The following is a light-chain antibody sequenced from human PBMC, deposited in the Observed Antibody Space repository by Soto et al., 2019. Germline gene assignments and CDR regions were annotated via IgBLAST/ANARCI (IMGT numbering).Light chain of an antibody. J-gene: IGLJ1*01. CDR2: EVS. CDR1: SSDVGGYNY. Sequence: QSALTQPPSASGSPGQSVTISCTGTSSDVGGYNYVSWYQQHPDKAPKLMIYEVSKRPSGVPYRFSGSKSGNTASLTVSGLQAEDEADYYCSSYAGSNNFVFGSGTKVTVL. V-gene: IGLV2-8*01. CDR3: SSYAGSNNFV.